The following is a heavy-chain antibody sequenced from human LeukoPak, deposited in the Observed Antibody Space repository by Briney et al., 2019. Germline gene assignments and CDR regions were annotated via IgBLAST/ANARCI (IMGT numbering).Heavy chain of an antibody. CDR1: GGSFSGYY. CDR2: INHGGST. J-gene: IGHJ4*02. V-gene: IGHV4-34*01. Sequence: SETLSLTCAVYGGSFSGYYWSWIRQPPGKGLEWIGEINHGGSTNYNPSLKSRVTISVDTSKNQFSLKLSSVTAADTAVYYCASGRGIEPLDYWGQGTLVTVSS. D-gene: IGHD3-16*01. CDR3: ASGRGIEPLDY.